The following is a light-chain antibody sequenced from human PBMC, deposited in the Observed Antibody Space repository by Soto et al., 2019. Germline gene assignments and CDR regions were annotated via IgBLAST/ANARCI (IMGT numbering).Light chain of an antibody. CDR2: TSG. J-gene: IGKJ2*01. Sequence: IHMTQSPSSLSASVGDRVTITCRASQRITTYLNWYQQKPGEAPKLLISTSGTLQRGVPSRFTGSGSGTDFTLTITGLQPADFATYFCQQTYNTPYTFGQGTKLDIK. V-gene: IGKV1-39*01. CDR1: QRITTY. CDR3: QQTYNTPYT.